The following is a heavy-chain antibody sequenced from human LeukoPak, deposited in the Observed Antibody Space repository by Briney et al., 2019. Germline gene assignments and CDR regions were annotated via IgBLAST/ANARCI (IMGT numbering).Heavy chain of an antibody. CDR3: ASGSHYYDSSGYPY. CDR1: GFTFSSYA. J-gene: IGHJ4*02. CDR2: ISGSGGST. D-gene: IGHD3-22*01. V-gene: IGHV3-23*01. Sequence: GGSLRLSCAASGFTFSSYAMSWVRQAPGKGLEWVSAISGSGGSTYYADSVKGRFTISRDNSKNTLYLQMNSLRAEDTAVYYCASGSHYYDSSGYPYWGQGTLVTVSS.